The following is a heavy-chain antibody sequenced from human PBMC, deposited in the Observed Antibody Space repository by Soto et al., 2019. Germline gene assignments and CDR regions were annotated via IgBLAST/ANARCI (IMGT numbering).Heavy chain of an antibody. Sequence: SETLSLTCTVSGGSISSSSYYWGWIRQPPGKGLEWIGSIYYSGSTYYNPSLKSRVTISVDTSKNQFSLKLSSVTAADTAVYYCARDRFIAVAGIGVGGIDYWGQGTLVTVSS. J-gene: IGHJ4*02. CDR3: ARDRFIAVAGIGVGGIDY. CDR1: GGSISSSSYY. D-gene: IGHD6-19*01. CDR2: IYYSGST. V-gene: IGHV4-39*07.